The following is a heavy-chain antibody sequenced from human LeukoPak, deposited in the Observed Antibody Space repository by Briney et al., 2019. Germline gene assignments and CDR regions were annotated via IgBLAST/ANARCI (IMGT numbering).Heavy chain of an antibody. J-gene: IGHJ4*02. CDR2: FDPEDGET. CDR1: GYTLTELS. D-gene: IGHD2-15*01. Sequence: ASVKVSCKVSGYTLTELSIHWVRQAPGKGLEWMGGFDPEDGETIYAQKFQGRVTMTEDTSTDTAYMELSSLRSEDTAVYYCATTPHCSGGSCYSTTPFDYWGQGTLVTVSS. CDR3: ATTPHCSGGSCYSTTPFDY. V-gene: IGHV1-24*01.